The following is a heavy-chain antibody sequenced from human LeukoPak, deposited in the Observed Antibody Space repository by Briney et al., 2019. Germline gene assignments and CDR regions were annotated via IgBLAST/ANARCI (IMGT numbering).Heavy chain of an antibody. CDR2: IYYSGST. J-gene: IGHJ2*01. D-gene: IGHD5-24*01. CDR3: ARDGYNFYFDL. CDR1: GGPISSYY. Sequence: SETLSLTCTVSGGPISSYYWSWIRQPPGKGLEWIGYIYYSGSTNYNPSLKSRATISVDTSKNQFSLKLSSVTAADTAVYYCARDGYNFYFDLWGRGTLVTVSS. V-gene: IGHV4-59*12.